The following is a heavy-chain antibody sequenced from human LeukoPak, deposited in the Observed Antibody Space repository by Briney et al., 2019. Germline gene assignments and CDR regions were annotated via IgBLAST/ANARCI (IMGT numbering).Heavy chain of an antibody. Sequence: GASVKVSCKASGYTVTSYDINWVRQATGQGPEWMGWMNPNSGYTGYAQKFQGRVTMTRDTSISTVYMELSSLRSEDTAVYYCYYSGVSDFWGQGNPGHRLL. CDR1: GYTVTSYD. D-gene: IGHD4-11*01. CDR3: YYSGVSDF. J-gene: IGHJ4*02. CDR2: MNPNSGYT. V-gene: IGHV1-8*01.